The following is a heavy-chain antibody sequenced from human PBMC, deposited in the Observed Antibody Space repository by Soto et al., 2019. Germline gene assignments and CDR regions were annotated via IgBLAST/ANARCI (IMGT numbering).Heavy chain of an antibody. CDR3: ARGFYSSGWQDNWFDP. Sequence: SETLSLTCSVAGGSISSYYWSWIRQPPGKGLEWIGYIYYSGSTNYNPSLKSRVTISVDTSKNQFSLKLSSVTAADTAVYYCARGFYSSGWQDNWFDPWGQGTLVTVSS. D-gene: IGHD6-19*01. CDR2: IYYSGST. CDR1: GGSISSYY. V-gene: IGHV4-59*01. J-gene: IGHJ5*02.